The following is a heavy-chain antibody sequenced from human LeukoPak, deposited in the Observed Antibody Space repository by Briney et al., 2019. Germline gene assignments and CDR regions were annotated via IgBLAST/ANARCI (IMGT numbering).Heavy chain of an antibody. Sequence: ASVKVSCKASGYTFTSYGISWVRQAPGQGLEWMGWISAYNGNTNYAQKFQGRVTMTRNTSISTAYMELSSLRSEDTAVYYCARGITGTTLPSYYYYYYYMDVWGKGTTVTISS. CDR3: ARGITGTTLPSYYYYYYYMDV. CDR1: GYTFTSYG. CDR2: ISAYNGNT. D-gene: IGHD1-20*01. J-gene: IGHJ6*03. V-gene: IGHV1-18*01.